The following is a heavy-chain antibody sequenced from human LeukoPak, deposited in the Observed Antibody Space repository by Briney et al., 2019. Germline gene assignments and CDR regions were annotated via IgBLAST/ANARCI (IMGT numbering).Heavy chain of an antibody. CDR1: GFSFSTYS. CDR2: ISRNSRYI. Sequence: GGSLRLSCAASGFSFSTYSMNWVRQAPGKGLEWVSSISRNSRYIYYADSMRGRFTISRDNAKNSLFLQMNSLKPEDTAVYYCARDRQWLDYWGQGTLVTVSS. CDR3: ARDRQWLDY. V-gene: IGHV3-21*06. D-gene: IGHD6-19*01. J-gene: IGHJ4*02.